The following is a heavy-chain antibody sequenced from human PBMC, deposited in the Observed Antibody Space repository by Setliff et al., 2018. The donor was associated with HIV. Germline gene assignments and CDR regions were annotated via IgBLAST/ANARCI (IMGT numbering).Heavy chain of an antibody. J-gene: IGHJ6*03. Sequence: SETLSLTCTVSGVSISDYYWSWIRQPPGKGLEWIGYIYFSGSTNYNPSLKSRVTMSLDTSKSQFSLKLSSVTAADTAVYYCARDRDHNPSYNFWSGPTNYYYYMDVWGKGTTVTVYS. CDR3: ARDRDHNPSYNFWSGPTNYYYYMDV. V-gene: IGHV4-59*13. CDR1: GVSISDYY. CDR2: IYFSGST. D-gene: IGHD3-3*01.